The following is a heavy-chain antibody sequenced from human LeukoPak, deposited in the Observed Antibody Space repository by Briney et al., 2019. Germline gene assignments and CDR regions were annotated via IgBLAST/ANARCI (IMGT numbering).Heavy chain of an antibody. CDR3: ARGRRSFYSSTRYYFDY. CDR1: GGSFSGYY. D-gene: IGHD6-13*01. Sequence: KPSETLSLTCAVYGGSFSGYYWSWIRQPPGKGLEWIGEINHSGSTNYNPSLKSRVTISVDTSKNQFSLKLSSVTAADTAVYYCARGRRSFYSSTRYYFDYWGQGTLVTVSS. J-gene: IGHJ4*02. V-gene: IGHV4-34*01. CDR2: INHSGST.